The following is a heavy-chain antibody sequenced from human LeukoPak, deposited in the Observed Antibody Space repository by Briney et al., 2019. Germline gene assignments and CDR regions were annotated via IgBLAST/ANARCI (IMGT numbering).Heavy chain of an antibody. CDR1: GYSISSGYY. CDR2: IYHSGST. Sequence: SGPGLVKPSETLSLTCTVSGYSISSGYYWGWIRQPPGKGLEWIGSIYHSGSTYYNPSLKSRVTISVDTSKNQFSLKLSSVTAADTAVYYCASMIVARGHFDYWGQGTLVTVSS. V-gene: IGHV4-38-2*02. J-gene: IGHJ4*02. D-gene: IGHD3-22*01. CDR3: ASMIVARGHFDY.